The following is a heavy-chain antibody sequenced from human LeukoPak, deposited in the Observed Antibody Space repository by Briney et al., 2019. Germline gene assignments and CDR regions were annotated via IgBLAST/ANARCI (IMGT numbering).Heavy chain of an antibody. V-gene: IGHV3-30-3*01. J-gene: IGHJ4*02. CDR2: ISYDGSNK. Sequence: GGSLRLSCAASGFTFSSYAMHWVRQAPGKGLEWVAVISYDGSNKYYADSVKGRFTISRDNSKNTLYLQMNSLRAEDTAVYYCAREYYDFWSGYSSYYFDYWGQGTLVTVSS. D-gene: IGHD3-3*01. CDR3: AREYYDFWSGYSSYYFDY. CDR1: GFTFSSYA.